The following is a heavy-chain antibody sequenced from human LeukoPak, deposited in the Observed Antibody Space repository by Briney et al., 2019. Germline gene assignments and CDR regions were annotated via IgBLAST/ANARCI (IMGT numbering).Heavy chain of an antibody. CDR3: ARGAPRRYDFWSGDEYYGMDV. V-gene: IGHV3-21*01. D-gene: IGHD3-3*01. Sequence: GGSLRLSCAASGFTFSSYSTNWVRQAPGKGLEWVSSISSSSSYIYYADSVKGRFTISRDNAKNSLYLQMNSLRAEDTAVYYCARGAPRRYDFWSGDEYYGMDVWGQGTTVTVSS. CDR2: ISSSSSYI. J-gene: IGHJ6*02. CDR1: GFTFSSYS.